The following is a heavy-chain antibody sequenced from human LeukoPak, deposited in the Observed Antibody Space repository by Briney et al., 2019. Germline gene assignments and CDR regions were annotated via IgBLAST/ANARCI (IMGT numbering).Heavy chain of an antibody. CDR3: ARGNSGYDTLYLDY. CDR1: GGTFNSYS. D-gene: IGHD5-12*01. J-gene: IGHJ4*02. V-gene: IGHV1-69*05. Sequence: GASVKVSCKASGGTFNSYSISWVRQAPGQGLEWMGGIIPIFGTVNYAQKFQGRVTKTTDESTNTAYMELSSLRSEDTAVYYCARGNSGYDTLYLDYWGQGTLDTVSS. CDR2: IIPIFGTV.